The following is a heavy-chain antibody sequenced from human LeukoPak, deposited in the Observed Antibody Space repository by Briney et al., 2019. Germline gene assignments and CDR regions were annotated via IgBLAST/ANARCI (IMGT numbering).Heavy chain of an antibody. CDR1: GGSINSGWYY. CDR2: IYHSGST. J-gene: IGHJ5*02. D-gene: IGHD4-17*01. Sequence: PSHTRSPPCPVSGGSINSGWYYWGWIRQPAGKGLEWIGEIYHSGSTNYNPSLKSRVTISVDKSKNQFSLKLSSVTAADTAVYYCARTTTVTTWYWFDPWGQGTLVTVSS. CDR3: ARTTTVTTWYWFDP. V-gene: IGHV4-61*09.